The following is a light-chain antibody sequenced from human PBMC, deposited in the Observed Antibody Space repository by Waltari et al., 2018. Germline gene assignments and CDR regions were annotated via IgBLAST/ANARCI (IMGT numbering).Light chain of an antibody. CDR2: AAS. CDR1: QGIRSD. Sequence: AIQMTLSPSSLSASVGDRVTITCRASQGIRSDLAWYQHKPGKAPKLLIYAASYLQSGVPSRFNGSGSGTDFTLTISSLQPEDFATYYCLHDYTYPWTFGQGTKLEVK. CDR3: LHDYTYPWT. J-gene: IGKJ1*01. V-gene: IGKV1-6*01.